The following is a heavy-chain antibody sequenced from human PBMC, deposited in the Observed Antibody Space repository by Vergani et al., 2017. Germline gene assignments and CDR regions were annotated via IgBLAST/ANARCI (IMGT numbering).Heavy chain of an antibody. J-gene: IGHJ3*02. Sequence: EVQLLESGGDLVQPGGSLRLSCAASGFTFNHYAMNWVRQAPGKGLEWVSGISGSGGSTYYAGSVKGRFTISRDSSKNTLYLQMNSLRAEDTAVYYCANSPVEYYYDSSGYYGGAFDIWGQGTMVTVSS. CDR1: GFTFNHYA. D-gene: IGHD3-22*01. V-gene: IGHV3-23*01. CDR3: ANSPVEYYYDSSGYYGGAFDI. CDR2: ISGSGGST.